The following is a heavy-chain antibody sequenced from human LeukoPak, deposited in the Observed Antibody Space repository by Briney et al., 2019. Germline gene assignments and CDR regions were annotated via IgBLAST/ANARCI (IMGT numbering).Heavy chain of an antibody. V-gene: IGHV4-39*01. J-gene: IGHJ1*01. D-gene: IGHD3-22*01. CDR2: IYHSGRT. CDR1: GDSVSRSDSY. Sequence: NSSETLSLTCSVSGDSVSRSDSYWDWVRQPRGKGLEWNGTIYHSGRTYYSPSLKRRVTMSADPSNNQFSLNLRSVTAADTAVYYCARRLYYDGSGYLEWGQGTLLSVSS. CDR3: ARRLYYDGSGYLE.